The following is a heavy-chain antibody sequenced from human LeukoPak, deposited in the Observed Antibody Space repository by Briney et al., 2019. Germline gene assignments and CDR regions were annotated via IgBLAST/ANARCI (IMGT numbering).Heavy chain of an antibody. J-gene: IGHJ4*02. Sequence: GGSLRLSCAASGFTFSSHTMNWVRQAPGKGLEWVSSIGSSNEYIYYADSVKGRFTISRDNAKNSLYLQMNSLRAEDTAVYYCARDDSSGWYELTYYFDYWGQGTLVTVSS. V-gene: IGHV3-21*01. CDR1: GFTFSSHT. CDR2: IGSSNEYI. CDR3: ARDDSSGWYELTYYFDY. D-gene: IGHD6-19*01.